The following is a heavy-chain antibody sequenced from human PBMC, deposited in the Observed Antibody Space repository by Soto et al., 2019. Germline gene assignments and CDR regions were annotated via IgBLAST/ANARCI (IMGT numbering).Heavy chain of an antibody. Sequence: ESGGGLIQPGESLRLSCAAFGLTISGKKYVAWVRQAPGKGLEWVSALYDVDGSFYADSVTGRFTTSSDTSKSTVYLQMNYLRPEDTAGYYCATWHEREHALDVWGKGKTVTISS. V-gene: IGHV3-53*01. J-gene: IGHJ3*01. CDR2: LYDVDGS. CDR3: ATWHEREHALDV. CDR1: GLTISGKKY. D-gene: IGHD1-1*01.